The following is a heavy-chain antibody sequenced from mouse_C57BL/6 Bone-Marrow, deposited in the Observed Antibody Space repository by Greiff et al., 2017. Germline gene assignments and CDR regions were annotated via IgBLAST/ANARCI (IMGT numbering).Heavy chain of an antibody. Sequence: DVKLVASLAELVRPGASVKLSCTASGFNIKNTYMHWVKQRPEQGLEWIGRIDPANGNTKYAPKFPGKATITADTSSNTAYLQLSSLTSEDTAIYYCARRRYIYYDYDGFAYWGQGTLVTVSA. CDR2: IDPANGNT. CDR1: GFNIKNTY. CDR3: ARRRYIYYDYDGFAY. D-gene: IGHD2-4*01. J-gene: IGHJ3*01. V-gene: IGHV14-3*01.